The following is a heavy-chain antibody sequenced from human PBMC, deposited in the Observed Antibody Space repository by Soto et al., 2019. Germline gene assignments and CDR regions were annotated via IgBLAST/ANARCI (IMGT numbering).Heavy chain of an antibody. D-gene: IGHD5-12*01. V-gene: IGHV4-31*03. CDR1: GYSISSAAYS. Sequence: QVQLQESGPGLVKPSQTLSLACTFSGYSISSAAYSWYWILQHPGEGLEWIGFIYYAASTYYNPYPQSRVTISIDTAKNLLSLKLSSVTAADTAVYYCARGREVPGHDSIYYYGVDVWGQGATVTVSS. CDR3: ARGREVPGHDSIYYYGVDV. J-gene: IGHJ6*02. CDR2: IYYAAST.